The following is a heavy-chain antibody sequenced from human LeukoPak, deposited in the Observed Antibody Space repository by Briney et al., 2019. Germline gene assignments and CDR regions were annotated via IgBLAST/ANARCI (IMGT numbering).Heavy chain of an antibody. D-gene: IGHD1-26*01. CDR2: IYYSGST. J-gene: IGHJ3*02. V-gene: IGHV4-59*01. Sequence: SETLSLTCTVSGGSISSYYWSWIRQPPGKGLEWMGYIYYSGSTKYNPSLKNRVTISVDTSKNQFSLKLSSVTAADTAVYYCARPLYSGSYFVAFDIWGQGTMVTVSS. CDR1: GGSISSYY. CDR3: ARPLYSGSYFVAFDI.